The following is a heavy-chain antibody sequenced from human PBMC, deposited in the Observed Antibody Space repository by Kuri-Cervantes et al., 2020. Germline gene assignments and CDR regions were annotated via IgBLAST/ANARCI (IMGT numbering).Heavy chain of an antibody. J-gene: IGHJ4*02. CDR3: ERDGDGPFDY. CDR2: ISYDGGNK. CDR1: GFTFSSYG. V-gene: IGHV3-30*03. D-gene: IGHD5-24*01. Sequence: GGSLRLSCAASGFTFSSYGMNWVRQAPGKGLEWVAVISYDGGNKYYADSVKGRFNITRDNSKYTLYLQMNSLRAEDTAVYYCERDGDGPFDYWGQGTLVTVSS.